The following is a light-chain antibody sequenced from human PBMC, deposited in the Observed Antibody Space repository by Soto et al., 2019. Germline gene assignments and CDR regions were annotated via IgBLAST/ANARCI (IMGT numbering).Light chain of an antibody. Sequence: SLLTQPASLSGSPGQSIAISCTGTSSDVGSDYNYVSWYQQHPGKAPKLMVYDVSTRPSGVSNRFSGSKSGTTASLTISGLQAEDEADYYCCSYTSISTYVFGTGTKVTVL. J-gene: IGLJ1*01. CDR3: CSYTSISTYV. V-gene: IGLV2-14*03. CDR2: DVS. CDR1: SSDVGSDYNY.